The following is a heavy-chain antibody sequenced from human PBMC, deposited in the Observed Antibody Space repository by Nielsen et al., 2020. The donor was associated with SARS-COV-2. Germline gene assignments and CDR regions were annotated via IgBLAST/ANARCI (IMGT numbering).Heavy chain of an antibody. V-gene: IGHV3-73*01. J-gene: IGHJ5*02. Sequence: GGSLRLSCAASGFTFSGSAMHWVRQASGKGLEWVGRIRSKANSYATAYAASVKGRFTISRDDSKNTAYLQMNSLKTEDTAVYYCASVYNWFDPWGQGTLVTVSS. CDR2: IRSKANSYAT. CDR3: ASVYNWFDP. D-gene: IGHD1-14*01. CDR1: GFTFSGSA.